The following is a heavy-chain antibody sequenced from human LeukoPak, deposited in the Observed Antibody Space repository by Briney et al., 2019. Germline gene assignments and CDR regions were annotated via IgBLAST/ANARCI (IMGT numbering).Heavy chain of an antibody. CDR1: GYTFTSYY. V-gene: IGHV1-46*01. J-gene: IGHJ3*02. Sequence: ASVKVSCKASGYTFTSYYMHWVRQAPGQGLEWMGIINPSGGSTSYAQKFQGRVTMTRDMSTSTAYMELSSLRSEDTAVYYCARRYRYYEDAFGIWGQGTMVTVSS. D-gene: IGHD3-16*02. CDR3: ARRYRYYEDAFGI. CDR2: INPSGGST.